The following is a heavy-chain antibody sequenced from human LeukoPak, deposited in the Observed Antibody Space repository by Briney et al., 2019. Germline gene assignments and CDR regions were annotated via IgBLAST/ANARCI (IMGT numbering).Heavy chain of an antibody. J-gene: IGHJ5*02. CDR1: GGSISSYY. CDR3: ASLIAARPGWFDP. V-gene: IGHV4-4*09. Sequence: SETLSLTCTVSGGSISSYYWSWLRQPPGKGLEWIGYIYTSGSTNYNPSLKSRVTISVDTSKNQFSLKLSSVTAADTAVYYCASLIAARPGWFDPWGQGTLVTVSS. CDR2: IYTSGST. D-gene: IGHD6-6*01.